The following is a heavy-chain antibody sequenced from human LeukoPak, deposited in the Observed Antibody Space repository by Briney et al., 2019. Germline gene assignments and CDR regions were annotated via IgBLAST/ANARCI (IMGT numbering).Heavy chain of an antibody. CDR3: AKATAQYDSSGYYLLFYYYYGMDV. CDR1: GFTFSSYA. V-gene: IGHV3-23*01. CDR2: ISGSGGST. D-gene: IGHD3-22*01. J-gene: IGHJ6*02. Sequence: PGGSLRLSCAASGFTFSSYAMSWVRQAPGKGLEWVSAISGSGGSTYYADSVKGRFTISRDNSKNTLYLQMNSLRAEDTAVYYCAKATAQYDSSGYYLLFYYYYGMDVWGQGTTVTVSS.